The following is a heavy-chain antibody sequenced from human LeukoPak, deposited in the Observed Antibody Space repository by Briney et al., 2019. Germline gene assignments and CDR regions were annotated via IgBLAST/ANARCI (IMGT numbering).Heavy chain of an antibody. CDR2: ISAYNGNT. CDR1: GGTFSSYA. V-gene: IGHV1-18*01. D-gene: IGHD6-13*01. J-gene: IGHJ4*02. Sequence: ASVKVSCKASGGTFSSYAISWVRRAPGQGLEWMGWISAYNGNTNYAQKLQGRVTMTTDTSTSTAYMELRSLRSDDTAVNYCARVRVGSSLDYWGQGTLVTVSS. CDR3: ARVRVGSSLDY.